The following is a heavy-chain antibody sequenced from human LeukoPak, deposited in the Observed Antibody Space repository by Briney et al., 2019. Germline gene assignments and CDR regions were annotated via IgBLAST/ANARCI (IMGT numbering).Heavy chain of an antibody. CDR3: ARDQNPVTTGAFDI. CDR2: IWYDGSNK. CDR1: GFTFSSYS. D-gene: IGHD4-17*01. J-gene: IGHJ3*02. Sequence: GGSLRLSCAASGFTFSSYSMNWVRQAPGKGLEWVAVIWYDGSNKYYADSVKGRFTISRDNSKNTLYLQMNSLRAEDTAVYYCARDQNPVTTGAFDIWGQGTMVTVSS. V-gene: IGHV3-33*08.